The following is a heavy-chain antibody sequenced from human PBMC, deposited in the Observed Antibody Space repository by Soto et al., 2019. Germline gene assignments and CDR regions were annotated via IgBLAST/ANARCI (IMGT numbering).Heavy chain of an antibody. J-gene: IGHJ6*02. V-gene: IGHV3-74*01. D-gene: IGHD1-26*01. CDR2: INSDGSST. CDR1: GFTFSSYW. Sequence: EVQLVESGGGLVQPGGSLRLSCAASGFTFSSYWMHWVRQAPGKGLVWVSRINSDGSSTSYADSVKGRFTISRDNAKNTLYLQMNSLRAEDTAVYYCASDWEEFYYYGMDVWGQGTTVTVSS. CDR3: ASDWEEFYYYGMDV.